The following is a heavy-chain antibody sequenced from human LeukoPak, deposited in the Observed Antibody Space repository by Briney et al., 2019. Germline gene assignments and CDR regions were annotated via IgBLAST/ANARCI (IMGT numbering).Heavy chain of an antibody. D-gene: IGHD6-13*01. CDR1: GFTFSSYW. J-gene: IGHJ4*02. Sequence: GGSLRLSCAASGFTFSSYWMHWVRQAPGKGLVWVSRINSDGSSTSYADSVKGRFTISRDNAKNTLYLQMNGLRAEDTAVYYCARRGIAAAGDYWGQGTLVTVSS. CDR3: ARRGIAAAGDY. V-gene: IGHV3-74*01. CDR2: INSDGSST.